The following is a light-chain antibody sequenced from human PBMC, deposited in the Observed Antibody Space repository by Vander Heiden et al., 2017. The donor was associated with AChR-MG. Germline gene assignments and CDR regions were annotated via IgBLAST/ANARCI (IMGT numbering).Light chain of an antibody. CDR3: AAWDDSLNGRV. CDR2: SNN. V-gene: IGLV1-44*01. CDR1: SSNIGSNT. Sequence: QSLLTPPPSTSGAPGQRVTISCSGSSSNIGSNTVNWYQQLPGTAPKLLIYSNNQRPSGVPDRFSGSKSGTSASLAISGLQSEDEADYYCAAWDDSLNGRVFGGGTKLTVL. J-gene: IGLJ3*02.